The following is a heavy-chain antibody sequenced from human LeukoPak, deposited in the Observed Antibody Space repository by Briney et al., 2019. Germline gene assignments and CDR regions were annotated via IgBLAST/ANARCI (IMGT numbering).Heavy chain of an antibody. D-gene: IGHD6-13*01. Sequence: SETLSLTCAVYGGSFSGYYWSWIRQPPGKGLEWIGEINHSGSTNYNPSLKSRVTISVDTSKNQSSLKLSSVTAADTAVYYCAGSYSSSWSTETNWFDPWGQGTLVTVSS. J-gene: IGHJ5*02. V-gene: IGHV4-34*01. CDR1: GGSFSGYY. CDR3: AGSYSSSWSTETNWFDP. CDR2: INHSGST.